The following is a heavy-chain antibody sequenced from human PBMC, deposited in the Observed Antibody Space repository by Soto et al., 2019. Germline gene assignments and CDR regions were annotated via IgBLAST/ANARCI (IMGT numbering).Heavy chain of an antibody. J-gene: IGHJ5*02. CDR1: GFSFSSYT. Sequence: VGSLRLSCVASGFSFSSYTMNWVRQAPGKGLEWVSGVSGNGGNTYYADSVKGRFSISRDNSKNTLYLQLNSLRAEDTAIYYCAKDRMGASGWFDPWGQGTPVTVSS. CDR3: AKDRMGASGWFDP. V-gene: IGHV3-23*01. D-gene: IGHD1-26*01. CDR2: VSGNGGNT.